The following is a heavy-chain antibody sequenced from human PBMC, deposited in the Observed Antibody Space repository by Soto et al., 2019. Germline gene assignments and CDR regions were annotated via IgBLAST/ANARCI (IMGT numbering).Heavy chain of an antibody. J-gene: IGHJ5*02. CDR3: ARAPIDDFWSGYNWFDP. D-gene: IGHD3-3*01. Sequence: QVQLVQSGAEVKKPGASVKVSCKASGYTFTSYGISWVRQAPGQGLEWMGWISAYNGNTNYAQKLQGRVTMTTDTSTSTAYMELRSLRSDDTAVYYCARAPIDDFWSGYNWFDPWGQGTLVTVSS. V-gene: IGHV1-18*01. CDR2: ISAYNGNT. CDR1: GYTFTSYG.